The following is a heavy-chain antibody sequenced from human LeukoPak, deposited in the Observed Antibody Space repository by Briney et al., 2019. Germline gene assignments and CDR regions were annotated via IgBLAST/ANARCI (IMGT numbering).Heavy chain of an antibody. CDR2: IYYSGST. V-gene: IGHV4-39*02. CDR3: ARVETNWEFDC. Sequence: KPSETLSLTCTVSGGSISGSSYYWGWIRQPPGKGLEWIGSIYYSGSTYYNPSLKSRVTISVDTSKNQFSLKLNSVTATDTAVYYCARVETNWEFDCWGQGTLVTVSS. CDR1: GGSISGSSYY. D-gene: IGHD7-27*01. J-gene: IGHJ4*02.